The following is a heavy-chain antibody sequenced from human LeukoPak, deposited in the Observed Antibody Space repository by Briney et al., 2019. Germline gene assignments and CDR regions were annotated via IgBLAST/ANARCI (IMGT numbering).Heavy chain of an antibody. Sequence: SVKVSCKASGGTFSSYAISWVRQAPGQGLEWMGRIIPIFGIANYAQKFQGRVTITADKSTSTAYMELSSLRSEDTAVYYCARAGEYGIRRQMWFDPWGQGTLVTVSS. CDR1: GGTFSSYA. V-gene: IGHV1-69*04. D-gene: IGHD2/OR15-2a*01. J-gene: IGHJ5*02. CDR3: ARAGEYGIRRQMWFDP. CDR2: IIPIFGIA.